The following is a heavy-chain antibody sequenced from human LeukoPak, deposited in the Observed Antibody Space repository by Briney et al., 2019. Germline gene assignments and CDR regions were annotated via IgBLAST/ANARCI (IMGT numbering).Heavy chain of an antibody. CDR2: IYYSGST. Sequence: SETLTLTCTVSGGSISSYYWSWIRQPPGKGLEWIGYIYYSGSTNYNPSLKSRVTISVGTSKNQFSLKLSSVTAADTAVYYCARRYFDWFDAFDIWGQGTMVTVSS. CDR1: GGSISSYY. CDR3: ARRYFDWFDAFDI. J-gene: IGHJ3*02. V-gene: IGHV4-59*01. D-gene: IGHD3-9*01.